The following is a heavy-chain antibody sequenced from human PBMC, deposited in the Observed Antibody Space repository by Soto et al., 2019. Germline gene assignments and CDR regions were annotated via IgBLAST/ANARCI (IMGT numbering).Heavy chain of an antibody. D-gene: IGHD3-9*01. CDR2: IWYDGSNK. CDR1: GFTFSSYG. J-gene: IGHJ6*02. CDR3: ARDIYDILTGYYPAYYYYGMDV. Sequence: GRSLRLSCAASGFTFSSYGMHWVRQAPGKGLEWVAVIWYDGSNKYYADSVKGRFTISRDNSKNTLYLQMNSLRAEDTAVYYCARDIYDILTGYYPAYYYYGMDVWGQGTTVTVSS. V-gene: IGHV3-33*01.